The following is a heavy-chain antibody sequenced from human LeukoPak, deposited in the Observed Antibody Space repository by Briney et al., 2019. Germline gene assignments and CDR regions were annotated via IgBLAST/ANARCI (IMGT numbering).Heavy chain of an antibody. D-gene: IGHD1-1*01. Sequence: SETLSLTCTVSGGSISSSKYYWGWIRQPPGKGLEWIGSIYYSGSTYYNPSLKSRVTISVDTSKNQFSLKLSSVTAADTAIYYCATGTGHYYYYYYMDVWGKGTTVTVSS. CDR1: GGSISSSKYY. V-gene: IGHV4-39*01. J-gene: IGHJ6*03. CDR2: IYYSGST. CDR3: ATGTGHYYYYYYMDV.